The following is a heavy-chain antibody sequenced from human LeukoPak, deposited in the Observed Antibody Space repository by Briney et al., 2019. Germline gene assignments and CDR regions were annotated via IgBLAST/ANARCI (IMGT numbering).Heavy chain of an antibody. CDR1: GGSVGSDNSY. CDR2: IYADGSS. V-gene: IGHV4-61*02. CDR3: ARGYYYRT. Sequence: SETLSLTCTVSGGSVGSDNSYWNWIRQPAGKALEWIGRIYADGSSNYNPSLKSRVTILVDTSKNQFSLRLSSMTAADTAVYFCARGYYYRTWGLGTLVTVSS. D-gene: IGHD3-10*01. J-gene: IGHJ4*02.